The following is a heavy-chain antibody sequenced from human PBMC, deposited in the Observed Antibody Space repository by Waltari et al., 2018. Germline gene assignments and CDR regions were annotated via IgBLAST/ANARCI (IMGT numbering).Heavy chain of an antibody. D-gene: IGHD2-15*01. V-gene: IGHV3-7*01. Sequence: EVQLVESGGGLVQPGGSLRISCAASGFTFSSYWMCWVRQAPGKGLEWVANIKQDGSEKYYVDSVKGRFTISRDNAKNSLYLQMNSLRAEDTAVYYCARVGVVVAASDYWGQGTLVTVSS. J-gene: IGHJ4*02. CDR3: ARVGVVVAASDY. CDR2: IKQDGSEK. CDR1: GFTFSSYW.